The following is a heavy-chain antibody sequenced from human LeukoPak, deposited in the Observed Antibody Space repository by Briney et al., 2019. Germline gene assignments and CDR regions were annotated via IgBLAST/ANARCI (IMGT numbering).Heavy chain of an antibody. CDR2: IRSKANSYAT. CDR1: GFTFSNTW. Sequence: GGSLRLSCAASGFTFSNTWMNWVRQASGKGLEWVGRIRSKANSYATAFAASVKGRFTISRDDSKNTAYLQMNSLKTEDTAVYYCTFLLPPLGPWGQGTLVTVSS. J-gene: IGHJ5*02. CDR3: TFLLPPLGP. V-gene: IGHV3-73*01. D-gene: IGHD3-16*01.